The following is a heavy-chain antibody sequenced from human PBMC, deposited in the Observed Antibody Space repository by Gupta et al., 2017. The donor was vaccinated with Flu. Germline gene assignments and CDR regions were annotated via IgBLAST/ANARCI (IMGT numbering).Heavy chain of an antibody. Sequence: EVQLVESGGGLVQPGGSLRLSCAASGFTFSDHYMDWVRQAPGKGLEWIGRVRKKENSYTTQYATSVKGRFIISRDDSQSSLSLQMSSLHDDDTAVYYCARVLDGWWSLDCWGQGTLVTVSS. CDR1: GFTFSDHY. D-gene: IGHD2-15*01. CDR2: VRKKENSYTT. V-gene: IGHV3-72*01. J-gene: IGHJ4*02. CDR3: ARVLDGWWSLDC.